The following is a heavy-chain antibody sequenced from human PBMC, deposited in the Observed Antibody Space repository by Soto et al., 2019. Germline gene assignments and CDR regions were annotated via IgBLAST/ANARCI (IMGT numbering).Heavy chain of an antibody. CDR1: GGTFSSYG. CDR3: AREGYTSSSIHSFLDS. CDR2: IIPFLGTT. V-gene: IGHV1-69*06. D-gene: IGHD6-6*01. Sequence: QVQLVQSGAEVKKPGSSVKVSCKASGGTFSSYGISWVRQAPGQGLEWMGRIIPFLGTTNYAKNFQDRLTVTAATSTNTAFMELSSLRSDDTAVYYCAREGYTSSSIHSFLDSWGQGTLVTVSS. J-gene: IGHJ4*02.